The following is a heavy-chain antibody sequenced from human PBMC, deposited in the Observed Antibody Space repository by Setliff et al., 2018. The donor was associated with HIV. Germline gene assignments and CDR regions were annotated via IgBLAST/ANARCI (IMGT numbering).Heavy chain of an antibody. CDR2: IYPGDSDT. CDR3: AGLDSSGYYRSFDV. Sequence: GESLKISCRGSGYRFTDYWIGWVRQMPGKGLEWMGVIYPGDSDTRYNPSFQGQVAISADKSLSTAYLQWNSLKASDTALYYCAGLDSSGYYRSFDVWGQGTMVTVSS. V-gene: IGHV5-51*01. J-gene: IGHJ3*01. CDR1: GYRFTDYW. D-gene: IGHD3-22*01.